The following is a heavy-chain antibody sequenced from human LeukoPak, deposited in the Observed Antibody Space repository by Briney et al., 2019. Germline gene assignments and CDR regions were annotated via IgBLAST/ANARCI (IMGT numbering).Heavy chain of an antibody. Sequence: SETLSLTCAVSGYSISSGYYWGWIRQPPGKGLEWIGSFYHSGNSYYNPSLKSRVSISVDTSKNQFSLNPSSVTAADTALYYCARHDFYSNYPHNWFDPWGQGTLVTVSS. J-gene: IGHJ5*02. CDR2: FYHSGNS. V-gene: IGHV4-38-2*01. CDR1: GYSISSGYY. D-gene: IGHD4-11*01. CDR3: ARHDFYSNYPHNWFDP.